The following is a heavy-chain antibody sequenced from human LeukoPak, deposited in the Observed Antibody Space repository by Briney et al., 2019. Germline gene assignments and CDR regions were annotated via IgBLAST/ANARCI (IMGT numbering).Heavy chain of an antibody. CDR1: GFTFGSYW. V-gene: IGHV3-74*01. CDR3: AGGWGYFDY. J-gene: IGHJ4*02. Sequence: PWGSLPLSCAAPGFTFGSYWMHWVRQAPGKGLVWVSRINRDGSTTNYADSMKGRFTISRDNAQNTLYLQMNSLRAEDTAVYYCAGGWGYFDYWGQGTLVTVSS. D-gene: IGHD1-26*01. CDR2: INRDGSTT.